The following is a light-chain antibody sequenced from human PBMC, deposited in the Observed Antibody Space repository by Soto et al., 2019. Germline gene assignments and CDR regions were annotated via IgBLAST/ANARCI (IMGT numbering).Light chain of an antibody. V-gene: IGKV1-5*03. CDR3: QQCHNWPPIT. CDR2: KAS. J-gene: IGKJ5*01. CDR1: QSISNW. Sequence: IQLHPSPSALPASVGDRSTITCRASQSISNWLAWYQQKPGKAPKLLIYKASTLKSGVPSRFSGSGSGTEFTLTISSLQPDDFAVYYCQQCHNWPPITFGQGTRLEIK.